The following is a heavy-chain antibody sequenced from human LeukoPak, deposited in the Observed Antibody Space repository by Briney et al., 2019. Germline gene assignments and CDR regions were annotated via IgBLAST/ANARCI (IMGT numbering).Heavy chain of an antibody. Sequence: ASVKVSCKASGYTFTSYDINWVRQATGQGLEWMGWMNPNSGNTGYAQKFQGRVTMTRNTSISTAYMELSSLRSEDTAVYYCARRGRVAKPRLNWFDPWGQGTLVTVSS. CDR3: ARRGRVAKPRLNWFDP. CDR2: MNPNSGNT. CDR1: GYTFTSYD. J-gene: IGHJ5*02. V-gene: IGHV1-8*01.